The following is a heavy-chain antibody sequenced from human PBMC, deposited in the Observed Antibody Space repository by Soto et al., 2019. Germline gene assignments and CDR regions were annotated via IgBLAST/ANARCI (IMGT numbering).Heavy chain of an antibody. CDR3: ARRFRYCTPANCPDPAWYFDA. CDR1: GGSIDIYY. CDR2: VYYSGST. J-gene: IGHJ4*02. V-gene: IGHV4-59*08. D-gene: IGHD2-8*01. Sequence: PSETLSLTCSVSGGSIDIYYWSWIRQTPGRGLEWIGYVYYSGSTNYNPSLKSRVSISVDTSKNQFTLALSSVTAADTAVYFCARRFRYCTPANCPDPAWYFDAWGQGLLVTVSS.